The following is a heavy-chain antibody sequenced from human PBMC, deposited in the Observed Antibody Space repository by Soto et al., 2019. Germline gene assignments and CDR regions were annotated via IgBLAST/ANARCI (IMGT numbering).Heavy chain of an antibody. D-gene: IGHD3-16*01. J-gene: IGHJ3*02. Sequence: ASVKVSCKVSGYTLTELSMHWVRQAPGKGLEWMGGFDPEDGETIYAQKFQGRVTMTGDTSTGTAYMELSSLRSEDTAVYYCARVGFMITFGGVTPYAFDIWGQGTMVTVSS. CDR2: FDPEDGET. CDR1: GYTLTELS. CDR3: ARVGFMITFGGVTPYAFDI. V-gene: IGHV1-24*01.